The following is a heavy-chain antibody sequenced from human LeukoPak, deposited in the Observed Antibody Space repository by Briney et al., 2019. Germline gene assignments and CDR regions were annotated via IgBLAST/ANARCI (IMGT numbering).Heavy chain of an antibody. Sequence: SETLSLTCTVSGGSISSYYWSWIRQPAGKGLEWIGRIYTSGSTNYNPSLKNRVTMSVDTSKNQFSLKLSSVTAADTAVYYCARDGSGYYWGNWFDPWGQGTQVTVSS. V-gene: IGHV4-4*07. D-gene: IGHD3-3*01. CDR3: ARDGSGYYWGNWFDP. CDR1: GGSISSYY. CDR2: IYTSGST. J-gene: IGHJ5*02.